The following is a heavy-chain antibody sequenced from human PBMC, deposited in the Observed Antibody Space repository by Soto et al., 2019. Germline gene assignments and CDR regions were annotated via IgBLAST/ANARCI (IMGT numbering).Heavy chain of an antibody. Sequence: PGGSLRLSCATSGFTFSNAWMAWVRQAPGKGLEWVGRIKSIADGGTTNYAAPVKGRFSISRHDSENTLYLQMNSLRAEDTGIYYCHTPHGRNAFDIWGPGTVVTVSS. D-gene: IGHD2-8*01. CDR3: HTPHGRNAFDI. CDR2: IKSIADGGTT. CDR1: GFTFSNAW. V-gene: IGHV3-15*01. J-gene: IGHJ3*02.